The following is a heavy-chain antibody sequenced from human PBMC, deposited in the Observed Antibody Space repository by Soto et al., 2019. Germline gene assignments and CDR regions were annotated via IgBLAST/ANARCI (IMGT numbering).Heavy chain of an antibody. CDR1: GFTFSSYS. D-gene: IGHD4-17*01. V-gene: IGHV3-48*02. CDR3: ARGHYYGDYVYYDYGMDV. CDR2: ISSSGSTI. J-gene: IGHJ6*02. Sequence: EVQLVESGGGLVQPGRSLRLSCAASGFTFSSYSMNWVRQAPGKGLEWVSYISSSGSTIYYADSVKGRFTISRDNAKNAHYLQKNNLRNEDTAVYYWARGHYYGDYVYYDYGMDVWGQGTPVTVSS.